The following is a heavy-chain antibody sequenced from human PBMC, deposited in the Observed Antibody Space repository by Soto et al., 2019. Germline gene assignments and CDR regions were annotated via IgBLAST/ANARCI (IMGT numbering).Heavy chain of an antibody. CDR3: ARTRAADGSFLFDY. CDR2: IDWDDEK. CDR1: GFSLSTSAMC. J-gene: IGHJ4*02. V-gene: IGHV2-70*01. D-gene: IGHD6-13*01. Sequence: VSGPTLVNPTQTLTLTCTFSGFSLSTSAMCVSWIRQPPGKTLDWLAVIDWDDEKFYSTSLKTRLTISKDTSNNQVVLTMTNMDPEDTGTYYCARTRAADGSFLFDYWGQGTLVTVSS.